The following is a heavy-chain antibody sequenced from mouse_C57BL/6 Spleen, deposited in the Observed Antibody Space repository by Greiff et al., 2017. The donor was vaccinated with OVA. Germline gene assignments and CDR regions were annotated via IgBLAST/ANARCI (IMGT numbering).Heavy chain of an antibody. Sequence: EVQLQESGPELVKPGASVKMSCKASGYTFTDYNMHWVKQSHGKSLEWIGYINPNNGGTSYNQKFKGKATLTVNKSSSTAYMELRSLTSEDSAVYYCAREKGFITTVVVVYWGQGTTLTVSS. D-gene: IGHD1-1*01. CDR3: AREKGFITTVVVVY. V-gene: IGHV1-22*01. CDR1: GYTFTDYN. CDR2: INPNNGGT. J-gene: IGHJ2*01.